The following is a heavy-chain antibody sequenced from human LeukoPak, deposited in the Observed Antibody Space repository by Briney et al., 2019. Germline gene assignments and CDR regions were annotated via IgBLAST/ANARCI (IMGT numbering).Heavy chain of an antibody. Sequence: PGGSLRLSCAVSGFTFSSYWMSWVRQAPGKGLEWVAVIWYDGSNKYYADSVKGRFTISRDNSKNMLYLQMNSLRAEDTAVYYCARESIPYDYVWGSYRYYFDYWGQGTLVTVSS. J-gene: IGHJ4*02. CDR2: IWYDGSNK. V-gene: IGHV3-33*08. CDR1: GFTFSSYW. D-gene: IGHD3-16*02. CDR3: ARESIPYDYVWGSYRYYFDY.